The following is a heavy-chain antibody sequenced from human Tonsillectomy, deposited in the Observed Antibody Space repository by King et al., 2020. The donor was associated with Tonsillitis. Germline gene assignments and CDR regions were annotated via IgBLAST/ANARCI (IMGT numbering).Heavy chain of an antibody. CDR2: TYYRSKWYY. J-gene: IGHJ3*02. D-gene: IGHD6-13*01. CDR1: GDSVSSNSAA. Sequence: VQLQQSGPGLVKPSQTLSLTCAISGDSVSSNSAAWNWIRQSPWRGLEWLGRTYYRSKWYYDYAVSVKSRITINPDTAKNQFSLQLSFLTPEDTAVYYWAKEAAQWAFDIWGQGTVVTVSS. CDR3: AKEAAQWAFDI. V-gene: IGHV6-1*01.